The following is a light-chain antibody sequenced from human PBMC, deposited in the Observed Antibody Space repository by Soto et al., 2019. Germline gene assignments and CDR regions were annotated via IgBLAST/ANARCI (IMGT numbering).Light chain of an antibody. J-gene: IGLJ1*01. Sequence: QSVLTQPRSVSGSPGQSVTISCLGTSADVAGYVSWYQQHPGKAPKLMIYEVSNRPSGVSNRFSGSKSGNTASLAISGLQAEDEADYYCSSYTSSSTYVFGTGTKVTVL. V-gene: IGLV2-14*01. CDR1: SADVAGY. CDR2: EVS. CDR3: SSYTSSSTYV.